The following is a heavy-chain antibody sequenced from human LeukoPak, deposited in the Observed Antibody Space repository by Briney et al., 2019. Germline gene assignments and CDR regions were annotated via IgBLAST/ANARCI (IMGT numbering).Heavy chain of an antibody. CDR2: IYYSGST. V-gene: IGHV4-59*12. Sequence: SETLSLTCTVSGGPISSYYWSWIRQPPGKGLEWIGHIYYSGSTHYNPSLKSRVTISVDTSKNQFSLKLSSVTAADTAVYYCARGGKASTRSAYYYYGMDVWGQGTTVTVSS. J-gene: IGHJ6*02. CDR1: GGPISSYY. CDR3: ARGGKASTRSAYYYYGMDV. D-gene: IGHD2-15*01.